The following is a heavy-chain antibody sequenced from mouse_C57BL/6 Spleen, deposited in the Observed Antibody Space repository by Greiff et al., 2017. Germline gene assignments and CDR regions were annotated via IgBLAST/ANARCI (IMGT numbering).Heavy chain of an antibody. CDR3: ARSGDYDAWFAY. V-gene: IGHV1-18*01. D-gene: IGHD2-4*01. CDR2: INPNNGGT. J-gene: IGHJ3*01. Sequence: DVKLQESGPELVKPGASVKIPCKASGYTFTDYNMDWVKQSHGKSLEWIGDINPNNGGTIYNQKFKGKATLTVDKSSSTAYMELRSLTSEDTAVYYCARSGDYDAWFAYWGQGTLVTVSA. CDR1: GYTFTDYN.